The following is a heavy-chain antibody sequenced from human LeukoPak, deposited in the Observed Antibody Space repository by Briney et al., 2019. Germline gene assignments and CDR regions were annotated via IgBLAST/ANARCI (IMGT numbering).Heavy chain of an antibody. D-gene: IGHD1-26*01. CDR2: ITPNSGGA. Sequence: ASVKVSCKASGYTFTGYYMHWVRQAPGQGLEWMGWITPNSGGANYAQKFQGRVTMTRDTAISTAYMELSRLRSDDTAVYYCAREVFGATMIDYWGQGTLVTVSS. V-gene: IGHV1-2*02. CDR1: GYTFTGYY. J-gene: IGHJ4*02. CDR3: AREVFGATMIDY.